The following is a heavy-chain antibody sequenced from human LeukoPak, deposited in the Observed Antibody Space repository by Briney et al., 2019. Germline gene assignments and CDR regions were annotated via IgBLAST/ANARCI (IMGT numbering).Heavy chain of an antibody. J-gene: IGHJ6*02. CDR1: GYTFTSYG. Sequence: GASVKVSCKASGYTFTSYGISWVRQAPGQGLEWMGWISAYNGNTNYAQKLQGRVTMTTDTSTSTAYMELRSLRSDDTAVYYCARDPIAAGSLYYYYGMDVWGQGTTVTVSS. V-gene: IGHV1-18*01. CDR3: ARDPIAAGSLYYYYGMDV. CDR2: ISAYNGNT. D-gene: IGHD6-13*01.